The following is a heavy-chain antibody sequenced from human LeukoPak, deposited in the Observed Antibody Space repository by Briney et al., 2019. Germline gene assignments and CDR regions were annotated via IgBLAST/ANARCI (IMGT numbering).Heavy chain of an antibody. CDR1: GYTLTELS. D-gene: IGHD3-10*01. J-gene: IGHJ6*03. Sequence: GASVKVSCKVSGYTLTELSMHWVRQAPGKGLEWMGGFDPEDGETIYAQRFQGRVTMTEDTSTDTAYMELSSLRSEDTAVYYCARSYYGSGSYGYYYYYMDVWGKGPRSPSP. V-gene: IGHV1-24*01. CDR2: FDPEDGET. CDR3: ARSYYGSGSYGYYYYYMDV.